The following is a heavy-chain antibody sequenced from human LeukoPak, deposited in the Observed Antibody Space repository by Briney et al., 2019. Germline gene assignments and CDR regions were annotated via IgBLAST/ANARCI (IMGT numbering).Heavy chain of an antibody. CDR1: GGTFSSYA. Sequence: ATVKVSCKASGGTFSSYAISWVRQAPGQGLEWMGGIIPIFGTANYAQKFQGRVTITADESTSTAYMELSSLRSEDTAVYYCARALADVGTAMERRFYFDYWGQGTLVTVSS. CDR3: ARALADVGTAMERRFYFDY. V-gene: IGHV1-69*13. J-gene: IGHJ4*02. CDR2: IIPIFGTA. D-gene: IGHD5-18*01.